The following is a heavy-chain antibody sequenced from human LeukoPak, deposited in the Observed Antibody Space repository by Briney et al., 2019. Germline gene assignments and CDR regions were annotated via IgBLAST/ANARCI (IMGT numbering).Heavy chain of an antibody. D-gene: IGHD6-13*01. CDR2: INGNSGDT. V-gene: IGHV1-2*02. Sequence: ASVKVSCKGSGFSLTGHYMHWLRQAPGQGLEWMGWINGNSGDTNYAQKFQGRVTMTRDTSISTAYMELRRLRSDDTAVYYCARDFRITAAGTGYYYGMDVWGQGTTVTVSS. CDR3: ARDFRITAAGTGYYYGMDV. J-gene: IGHJ6*02. CDR1: GFSLTGHY.